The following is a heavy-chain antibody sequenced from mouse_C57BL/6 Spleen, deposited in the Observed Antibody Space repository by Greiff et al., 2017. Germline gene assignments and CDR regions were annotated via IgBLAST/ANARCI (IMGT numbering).Heavy chain of an antibody. D-gene: IGHD2-4*01. J-gene: IGHJ2*01. CDR2: IYPGDGDT. V-gene: IGHV1-80*01. CDR3: AREGYYDYDGLYYFDD. Sequence: QVQLQQSGAELVKPGASVKISCKASGYAFSSYWMTWVKQRPGKGLEWIGQIYPGDGDTNYNGKFKGKATLTADKSSSTAYMQLSSLTSEDAAVYFCAREGYYDYDGLYYFDDWGQGTTLTVSS. CDR1: GYAFSSYW.